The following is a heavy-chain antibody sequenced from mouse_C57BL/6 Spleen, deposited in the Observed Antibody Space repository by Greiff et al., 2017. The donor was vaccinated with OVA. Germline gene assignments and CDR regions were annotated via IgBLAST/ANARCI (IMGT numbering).Heavy chain of an antibody. J-gene: IGHJ4*01. CDR3: ARGTTVVAHYYAMDY. CDR2: IDPSDSET. Sequence: VKLVESGAELVRPGSSVKLSCKASGYTFTSYWMHWVKQRPIQGLEWIGNIDPSDSETHYNQKFKDKATLTVDKSSSTAYMQLSSLTSEDSAVYYCARGTTVVAHYYAMDYWGQGTSVTVSS. D-gene: IGHD1-1*01. V-gene: IGHV1-52*01. CDR1: GYTFTSYW.